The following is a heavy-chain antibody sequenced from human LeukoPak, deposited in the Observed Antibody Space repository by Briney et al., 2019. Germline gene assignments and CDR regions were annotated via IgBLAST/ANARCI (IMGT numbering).Heavy chain of an antibody. CDR3: AREGGQLWSRYWYFDL. Sequence: RAGGSLRLPCAASGFTFSSYWMSWVRQAPGKGLEWVANIKQDGSEKYYVDSVKGRFTISRDNAKNSLYLQMNSLRGEDTAVYYCAREGGQLWSRYWYFDLWGRGTLVTVSS. D-gene: IGHD5-18*01. V-gene: IGHV3-7*01. J-gene: IGHJ2*01. CDR2: IKQDGSEK. CDR1: GFTFSSYW.